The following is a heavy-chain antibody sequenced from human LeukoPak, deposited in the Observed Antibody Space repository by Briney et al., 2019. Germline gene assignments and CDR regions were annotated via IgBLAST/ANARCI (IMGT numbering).Heavy chain of an antibody. CDR1: GYTFIHYG. D-gene: IGHD2-21*01. Sequence: ASVKVSCKTSGYTFIHYGISWVRQAPGQGLEWMGRISGYNGKANYAQKFQGRVTITRDTSASTAYMELSSLRSEDTAVYYCATLHTSLYFDYWGQGTLVTVSS. CDR2: ISGYNGKA. CDR3: ATLHTSLYFDY. V-gene: IGHV1-18*01. J-gene: IGHJ4*02.